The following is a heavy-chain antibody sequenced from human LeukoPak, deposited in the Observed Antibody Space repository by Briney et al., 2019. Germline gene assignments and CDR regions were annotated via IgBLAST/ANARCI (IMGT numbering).Heavy chain of an antibody. J-gene: IGHJ4*02. D-gene: IGHD6-6*01. CDR3: ARDLGVTVRPFSLFY. V-gene: IGHV1-2*02. CDR1: GYTFTAYY. Sequence: ASVKVSCKASGYTFTAYYMHRVRQAPGQGPEWMGWINPNSGVTNYAQKFQGRVIMASDTSISTAYMEFSRLRSDDTAMYYCARDLGVTVRPFSLFYWGQGTLVTVSS. CDR2: INPNSGVT.